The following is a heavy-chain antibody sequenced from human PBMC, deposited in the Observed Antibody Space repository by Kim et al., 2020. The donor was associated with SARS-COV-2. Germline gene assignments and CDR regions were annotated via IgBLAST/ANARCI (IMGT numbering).Heavy chain of an antibody. V-gene: IGHV3-30*03. CDR3: FRGYCSSTSCLDYGMDV. Sequence: GGSLRLSCAASGFTFSSYGMHWVRQAPGKGLEWVAVISYDGSNKYYADSVKGRFTISRDNSKNTLYLQMNSLRAEDTAMYYCFRGYCSSTSCLDYGMDVWGQGTTVTVSS. D-gene: IGHD2-2*01. J-gene: IGHJ6*02. CDR2: ISYDGSNK. CDR1: GFTFSSYG.